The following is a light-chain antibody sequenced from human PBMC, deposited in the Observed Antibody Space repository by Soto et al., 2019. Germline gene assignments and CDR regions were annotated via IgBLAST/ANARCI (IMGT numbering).Light chain of an antibody. CDR1: QSISMY. Sequence: DIQMTQSPSSLSASVGDRVTITCRASQSISMYLNWYQQKPGKAPKLLIYAASSLQSGVPSRFSGSGSGTDFTPTISSLQPEDFATYYCQQSYSTITFGQGTRLEVK. V-gene: IGKV1-39*01. J-gene: IGKJ5*01. CDR2: AAS. CDR3: QQSYSTIT.